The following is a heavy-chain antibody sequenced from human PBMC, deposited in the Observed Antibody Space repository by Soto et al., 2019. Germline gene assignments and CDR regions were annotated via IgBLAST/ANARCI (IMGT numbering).Heavy chain of an antibody. Sequence: SETLSLTCTVSGGSISSCYWSWIRQPPGKGLKWIRYIYYSGSTNYNPSLKSRVTISVDTSKNQFSLKLSSVTAADTAVYYCARSPVAGKFELDYWGQETLVTV. CDR1: GGSISSCY. V-gene: IGHV4-59*01. J-gene: IGHJ4*02. CDR3: ARSPVAGKFELDY. D-gene: IGHD6-19*01. CDR2: IYYSGST.